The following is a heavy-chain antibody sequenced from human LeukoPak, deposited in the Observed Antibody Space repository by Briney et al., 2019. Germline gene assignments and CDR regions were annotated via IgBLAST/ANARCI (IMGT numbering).Heavy chain of an antibody. V-gene: IGHV1-69*13. D-gene: IGHD3-9*01. CDR1: GYTFTGYY. CDR3: ARSNYDILTGYSSYLDY. J-gene: IGHJ4*02. CDR2: IIPIFGTA. Sequence: ASVKVSCKASGYTFTGYYMHWVRQAPGQGLEWMGGIIPIFGTANYAQKFQGRVTITADESTSTAYMELSSLRSEDTAVYYCARSNYDILTGYSSYLDYWGQGTLVTVSS.